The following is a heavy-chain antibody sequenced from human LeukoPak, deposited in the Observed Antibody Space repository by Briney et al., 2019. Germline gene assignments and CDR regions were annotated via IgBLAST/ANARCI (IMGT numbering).Heavy chain of an antibody. D-gene: IGHD6-19*01. CDR3: ARERRGSRAVAGPSNWFDP. V-gene: IGHV4-59*12. J-gene: IGHJ5*02. Sequence: TSETLSLTCTVSGGSISGYYWSWIRQPPGKGPEWIGYIYYSGSTNYNPSLKSRVTISVDKSKNQFSLKLSSVTAADTAVYYCARERRGSRAVAGPSNWFDPWGQGTLVTVSS. CDR1: GGSISGYY. CDR2: IYYSGST.